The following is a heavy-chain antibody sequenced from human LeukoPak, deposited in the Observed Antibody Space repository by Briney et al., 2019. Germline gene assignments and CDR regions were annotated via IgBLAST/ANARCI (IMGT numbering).Heavy chain of an antibody. Sequence: ASVKVSCKASGGTFSSYAISWVRQAPGQVLEWMGRIIPIFGIANYAQKFQGRVTITADKSTSTAYMELSSLRSEDTAVYYCARDRGSSGYYPPAPKYGMDVWGQGTTVTVSS. D-gene: IGHD3-22*01. CDR2: IIPIFGIA. CDR1: GGTFSSYA. CDR3: ARDRGSSGYYPPAPKYGMDV. J-gene: IGHJ6*02. V-gene: IGHV1-69*04.